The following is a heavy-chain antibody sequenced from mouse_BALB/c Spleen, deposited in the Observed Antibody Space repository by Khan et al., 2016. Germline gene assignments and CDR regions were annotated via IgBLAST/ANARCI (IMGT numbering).Heavy chain of an antibody. V-gene: IGHV3-6*02. CDR3: ARLRRVYAMDY. J-gene: IGHJ4*01. CDR2: ISYDGSN. CDR1: GYSITSGYY. D-gene: IGHD2-12*01. Sequence: EVQLQESGPGLVKPSQSLSPTCSVTGYSITSGYYWNWIRQFPGTNLEWMGYISYDGSNNYNPSHKNRISIARDTSKNQLFRKLNSVTTEDTATXYCARLRRVYAMDYWGQGTSVTVSS.